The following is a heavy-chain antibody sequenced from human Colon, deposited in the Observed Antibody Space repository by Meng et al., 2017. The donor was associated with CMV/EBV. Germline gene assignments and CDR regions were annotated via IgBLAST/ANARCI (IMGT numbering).Heavy chain of an antibody. Sequence: SCKASGFTFSAYYIHWVRQAPGQGLEWVGRINPISGGTTYAQKFKGRVTLTRDTSISTDYMEVGSLTSDDTAVYFRARELESGGLDYWGQGTLVTVSS. V-gene: IGHV1-2*06. D-gene: IGHD3-3*01. CDR3: ARELESGGLDY. J-gene: IGHJ4*02. CDR1: GFTFSAYY. CDR2: INPISGGT.